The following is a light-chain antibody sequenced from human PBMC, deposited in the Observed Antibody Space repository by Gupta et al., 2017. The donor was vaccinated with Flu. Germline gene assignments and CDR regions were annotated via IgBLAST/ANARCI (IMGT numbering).Light chain of an antibody. CDR3: QQYNGYSLT. Sequence: DIQMTQSPSTLSASVGDRVTISCRTSQTINYWLAWYQQKPGKAPKLLIYKASNLESGVTSRFSGSGSGTEFILTISSLQPDDFATYYCQQYNGYSLTFGGGTKVEIK. CDR2: KAS. V-gene: IGKV1-5*03. J-gene: IGKJ4*01. CDR1: QTINYW.